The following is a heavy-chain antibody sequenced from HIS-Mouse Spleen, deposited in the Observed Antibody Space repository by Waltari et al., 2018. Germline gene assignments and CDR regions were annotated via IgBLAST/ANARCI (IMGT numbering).Heavy chain of an antibody. J-gene: IGHJ2*01. V-gene: IGHV4-39*07. D-gene: IGHD6-13*01. Sequence: QLQLQESGPGLVKPSETLSLTCTVSGGSISSSSYYWGWIRQPPGKGLEWIGSSYYSGSTYYNPALKGRVTRSLDTSKNQFSLKLSSVTAADTAVYYCAREIPYSSSWYDWYFDLWGRGTLVTVSS. CDR2: SYYSGST. CDR1: GGSISSSSYY. CDR3: AREIPYSSSWYDWYFDL.